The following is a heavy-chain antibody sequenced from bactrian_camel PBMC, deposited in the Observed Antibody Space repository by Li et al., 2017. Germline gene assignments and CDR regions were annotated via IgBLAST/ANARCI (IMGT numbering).Heavy chain of an antibody. Sequence: HVQLVESGGGSVQAGGSLNLSCLASGHYRMHDYYCMAWFRQVPGNERERVARLDRVASTPYANSVKGRFTVSHNSTMNTIDLQMNGLKPEDTAMYYCAADMPPLEAGTSRLDRRRYNVWGQGTQVTVS. CDR1: GHYRMHDYYC. J-gene: IGHJ4*01. CDR3: AADMPPLEAGTSRLDRRRYNV. D-gene: IGHD6*01. CDR2: LDRVAST. V-gene: IGHV3S53*01.